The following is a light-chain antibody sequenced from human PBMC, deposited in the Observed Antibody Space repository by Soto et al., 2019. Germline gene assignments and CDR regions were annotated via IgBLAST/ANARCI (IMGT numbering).Light chain of an antibody. CDR1: QSVSSN. CDR3: QEYNKWPPART. V-gene: IGKV3-15*01. CDR2: GAS. Sequence: EIVMTQSPATLSVSLGERATLSCRASQSVSSNLAWYQQKPGQAPRLLLYGASTRATGIPARFIGSGSGTEFTLTISSLQSEDFAVYYCQEYNKWPPARTFGGGTKVDIK. J-gene: IGKJ4*01.